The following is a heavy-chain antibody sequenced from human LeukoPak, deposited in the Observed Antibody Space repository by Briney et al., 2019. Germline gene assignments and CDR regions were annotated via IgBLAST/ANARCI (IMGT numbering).Heavy chain of an antibody. D-gene: IGHD2-15*01. CDR3: ARGWAAIPD. CDR1: GFNFSIHW. CDR2: IPDDGSET. J-gene: IGHJ1*01. V-gene: IGHV3-7*01. Sequence: GGSLRLSCAASGFNFSIHWMNWVRQAPGKGLEWVANIPDDGSETNYVDSVKGRFIISRDNAKNSLSLQMSSLREEDTALYYCARGWAAIPDWGQGTLVTVSS.